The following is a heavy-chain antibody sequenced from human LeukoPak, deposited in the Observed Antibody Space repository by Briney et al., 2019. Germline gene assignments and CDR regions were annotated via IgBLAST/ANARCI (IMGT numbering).Heavy chain of an antibody. J-gene: IGHJ6*03. V-gene: IGHV1-69*13. CDR3: ARDPEGYYYDSSGSLPYYMDV. D-gene: IGHD3-22*01. Sequence: ASVKVSCKASGGSFSSYAISWVRQAPEQGLEWMGGIIPIFGTANYAQKFQGRVTITADESTSTAYMELSSLRSEDTAVYYCARDPEGYYYDSSGSLPYYMDVWGKGTTFTVSS. CDR1: GGSFSSYA. CDR2: IIPIFGTA.